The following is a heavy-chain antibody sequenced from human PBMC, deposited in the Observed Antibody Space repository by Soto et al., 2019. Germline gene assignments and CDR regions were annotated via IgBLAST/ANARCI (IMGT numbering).Heavy chain of an antibody. V-gene: IGHV1-69*01. CDR3: ARDSRGITIFGVVQYGMDV. D-gene: IGHD3-3*01. Sequence: QVQLVQSGAEVKKPGSSVKVSCKASGGTFSSYAISWVRQAPGQGLEWMGGIIPIFGTANYAQKFQGRVTITADESTSTADMELSSLRSEDTAVYYCARDSRGITIFGVVQYGMDVWGQGTTVTVSS. CDR1: GGTFSSYA. J-gene: IGHJ6*02. CDR2: IIPIFGTA.